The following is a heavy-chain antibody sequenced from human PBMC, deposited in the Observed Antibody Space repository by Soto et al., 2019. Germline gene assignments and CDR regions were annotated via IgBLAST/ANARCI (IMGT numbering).Heavy chain of an antibody. CDR1: GYTFTDYY. CDR2: INPNSGGT. Sequence: QVQLVQSGAEVKKPGASVKVSCKASGYTFTDYYMHWVRQAPGPGLEWMGWINPNSGGTNYAQKFQGRVTMTRVTSISTAYMELSSLRSDDTALYYCAKDPNIVVVPAATGGMDVWGQGTTVTVSS. CDR3: AKDPNIVVVPAATGGMDV. V-gene: IGHV1-2*02. D-gene: IGHD2-2*01. J-gene: IGHJ6*02.